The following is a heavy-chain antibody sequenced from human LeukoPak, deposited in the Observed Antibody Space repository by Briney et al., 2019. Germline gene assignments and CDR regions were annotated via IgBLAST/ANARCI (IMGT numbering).Heavy chain of an antibody. CDR1: GFTFSSYA. J-gene: IGHJ4*02. CDR2: ISGSGGST. CDR3: AKSGWDYYDSSGYHFDY. Sequence: GGSLRLSCAASGFTFSSYAMTWVRQAPGKGLEWVSGISGSGGSTYYADSVKGRFTISRDNSKNTLYLQMNSLRAEDTAVYYCAKSGWDYYDSSGYHFDYWGQGTLSPSPQ. V-gene: IGHV3-23*01. D-gene: IGHD3-22*01.